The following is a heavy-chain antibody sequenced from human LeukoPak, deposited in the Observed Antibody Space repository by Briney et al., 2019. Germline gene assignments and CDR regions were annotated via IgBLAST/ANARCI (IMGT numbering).Heavy chain of an antibody. CDR1: GGSVSSGSYY. CDR3: ARDTGGYYDILTGYSYVKYFDY. V-gene: IGHV4-61*01. J-gene: IGHJ4*02. D-gene: IGHD3-9*01. Sequence: SETLSLTCTVSGGSVSSGSYYWSWIRQPPEKGLEWIGYIYYSGSTNYNPSLKSRVTISVDTSKNQFSLKLSSVTAADTAVYYCARDTGGYYDILTGYSYVKYFDYWGQGTLVTVSS. CDR2: IYYSGST.